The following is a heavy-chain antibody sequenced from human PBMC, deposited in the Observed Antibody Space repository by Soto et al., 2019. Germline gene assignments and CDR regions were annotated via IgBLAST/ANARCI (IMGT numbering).Heavy chain of an antibody. V-gene: IGHV4-31*03. CDR2: IFYSGST. J-gene: IGHJ4*02. CDR1: GGSISSGGYY. CDR3: ARNQDATVPAFDY. Sequence: QVQLQESGPGLVKPSQTLSLTCTVSGGSISSGGYYWSWIRQQPGKGLAWFGYIFYSGSTYYNPSLKRRVTITVDTSKNQFTLKLSSVTATDTAVYYGARNQDATVPAFDYGGQGTLVTVSS. D-gene: IGHD4-17*01.